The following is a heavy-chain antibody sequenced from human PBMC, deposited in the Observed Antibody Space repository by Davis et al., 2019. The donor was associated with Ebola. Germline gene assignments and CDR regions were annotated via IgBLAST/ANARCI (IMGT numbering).Heavy chain of an antibody. V-gene: IGHV4-34*01. CDR1: GGSFSGYY. CDR2: INHSGST. J-gene: IGHJ5*02. D-gene: IGHD6-6*01. CDR3: ARSRQLVWFDP. Sequence: MPGGSLRLSCAVYGGSFSGYYWSWIRQPPGKGLEWIGEINHSGSTNYNPSLKSRVTISVDTSKNQFSLKLSSVTAADTAVYYCARSRQLVWFDPWGQGTLVTVSS.